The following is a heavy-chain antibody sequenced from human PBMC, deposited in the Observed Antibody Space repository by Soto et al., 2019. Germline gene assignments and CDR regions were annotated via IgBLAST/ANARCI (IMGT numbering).Heavy chain of an antibody. CDR1: GYTLTELS. CDR2: FDPEDGET. V-gene: IGHV1-24*01. J-gene: IGHJ3*02. D-gene: IGHD1-26*01. Sequence: GASVKVSCKVSGYTLTELSMHWVRQAPGKGLEWMGGFDPEDGETIYAQKFRGRVTMTEDTSTDTAYMELSSLRSEDTAVYYCATVRIVGPKGGAFDIWGQGTMVTVSS. CDR3: ATVRIVGPKGGAFDI.